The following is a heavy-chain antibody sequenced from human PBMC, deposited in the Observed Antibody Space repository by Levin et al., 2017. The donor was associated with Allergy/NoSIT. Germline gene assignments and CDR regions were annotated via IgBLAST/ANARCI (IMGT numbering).Heavy chain of an antibody. V-gene: IGHV4-34*01. CDR1: GGSFGGYY. D-gene: IGHD3-16*02. J-gene: IGHJ3*01. CDR2: ISHRGST. Sequence: SQTLSLTCAVYGGSFGGYYWSWIRQSPGKGLEWIGEISHRGSTTYNPSLKSRVTISVDTLRNQFSLTVNSVTAADTAVYYCAVFSFRYGTFDVWSRGTEVTVSS. CDR3: AVFSFRYGTFDV.